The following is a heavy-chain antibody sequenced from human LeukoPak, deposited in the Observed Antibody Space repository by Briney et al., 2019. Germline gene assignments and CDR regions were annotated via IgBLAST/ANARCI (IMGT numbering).Heavy chain of an antibody. D-gene: IGHD1-7*01. J-gene: IGHJ4*02. CDR1: GGSFSGYY. V-gene: IGHV4-34*01. CDR3: ARFPINWNYLGYFDY. CDR2: INHSGST. Sequence: PSETLSLTCAVYGGSFSGYYWSWIRQPPGKGLEWIGEINHSGSTNYNPSLKSRVTISVDTSKNQFSLKLSSVTAADTAVYYCARFPINWNYLGYFDYWGQGTLVTVSS.